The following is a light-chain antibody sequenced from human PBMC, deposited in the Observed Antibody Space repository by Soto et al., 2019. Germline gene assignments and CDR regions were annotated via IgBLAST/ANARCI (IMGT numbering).Light chain of an antibody. Sequence: QSVLTQPRSVSGAPGQRVTISCTGSDSNIGAGYDLHWYQQLPGTAPKLLIYANNNRPSGIPDRFSGSNSGTSASPAITGLQTEDEADYYCQSFDSSLSGYLVYGGGTKVTVL. CDR3: QSFDSSLSGYLV. V-gene: IGLV1-40*01. CDR1: DSNIGAGYD. J-gene: IGLJ3*02. CDR2: ANN.